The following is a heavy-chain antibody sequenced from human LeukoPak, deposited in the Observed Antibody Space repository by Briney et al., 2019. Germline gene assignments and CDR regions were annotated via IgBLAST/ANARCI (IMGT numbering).Heavy chain of an antibody. CDR2: IYSNGHI. Sequence: SETLSLTCTVSGGSIGGYYWNWIRQAAGEGLEWLGRIYSNGHIDHNASLKSRVAMSVDTSTNLFSMKLNSLTAADTAVYYCARHIHSRGWFDPWGQGTLVTVSS. CDR1: GGSIGGYY. CDR3: ARHIHSRGWFDP. V-gene: IGHV4-4*07. J-gene: IGHJ5*02. D-gene: IGHD2-21*01.